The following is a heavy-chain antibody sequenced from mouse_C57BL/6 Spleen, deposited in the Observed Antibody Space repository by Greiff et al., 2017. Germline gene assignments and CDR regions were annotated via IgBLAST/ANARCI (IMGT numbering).Heavy chain of an antibody. Sequence: QVQLQQSGAELVKPGASVKISCKASGYAFSSYWLNWVTQRPGKGLEWIGQIYPGDGDTTYNGQFKGQATLTADKSSSTAYMQLSSLSSEDAAVYFCARSGRGYYFDYWGPGTTRTVSS. CDR2: IYPGDGDT. D-gene: IGHD3-2*02. V-gene: IGHV1-80*01. CDR3: ARSGRGYYFDY. CDR1: GYAFSSYW. J-gene: IGHJ2*01.